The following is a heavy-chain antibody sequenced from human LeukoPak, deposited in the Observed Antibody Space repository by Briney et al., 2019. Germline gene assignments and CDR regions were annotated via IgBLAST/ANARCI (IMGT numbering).Heavy chain of an antibody. Sequence: PSETLSLTCTVSGGSISSYYWSWIRQPPGKGLEWIGYIYYSGSTNYNPSLKSRVTISVDTSKNQFSLKLTSVTAADTAVYYCASGGVAGSWPLDYWGQGTLVTVSS. CDR1: GGSISSYY. CDR2: IYYSGST. CDR3: ASGGVAGSWPLDY. J-gene: IGHJ4*02. D-gene: IGHD6-19*01. V-gene: IGHV4-59*12.